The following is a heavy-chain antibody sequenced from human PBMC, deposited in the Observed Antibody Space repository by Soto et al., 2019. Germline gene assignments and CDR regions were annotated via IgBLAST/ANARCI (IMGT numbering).Heavy chain of an antibody. CDR2: LYYSGST. CDR3: ARVSGPNDAFDI. Sequence: QVQLQESGPGLVKPSETLSLTCTVSGGSVSSGSYYWSWIRQPPGKGLEWIGYLYYSGSTNYNPSRKSRVTISVDTSKNQFSLKLSSVTAADTAVYYCARVSGPNDAFDIWGQGTMVTVSS. D-gene: IGHD2-15*01. CDR1: GGSVSSGSYY. V-gene: IGHV4-61*01. J-gene: IGHJ3*02.